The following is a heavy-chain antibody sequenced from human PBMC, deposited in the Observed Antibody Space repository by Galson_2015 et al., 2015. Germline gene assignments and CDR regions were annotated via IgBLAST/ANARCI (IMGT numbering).Heavy chain of an antibody. Sequence: SLRLSCAASGFTFSSYDMHWVRQATGKGLEWVSAIGTAGDTYYPGSVKGRFTISRENAKNSLYPQMNSLRAGDMAVYYCARGSNGGFDYWGQGTLVTVSS. V-gene: IGHV3-13*01. J-gene: IGHJ4*02. CDR3: ARGSNGGFDY. CDR1: GFTFSSYD. D-gene: IGHD2-2*01. CDR2: IGTAGDT.